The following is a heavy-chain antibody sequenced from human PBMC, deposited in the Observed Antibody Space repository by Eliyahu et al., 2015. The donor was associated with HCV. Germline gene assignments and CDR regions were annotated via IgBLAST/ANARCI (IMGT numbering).Heavy chain of an antibody. CDR1: GXXFSXXW. V-gene: IGHV3-15*01. J-gene: IGHJ4*02. CDR2: VRAGGTTT. D-gene: IGHD2-15*01. Sequence: EVQLVXSGGGLVRPXXSLXLSCAASGXXFSXXWMXWVRQAPGKGLEWIARVRAGGTTTDYAAPVKGRFTISRDDSQNTLYLQMNSLKVEDTALYYCAADVPVPLAQIDYWGRGTVVTVAS. CDR3: AADVPVPLAQIDY.